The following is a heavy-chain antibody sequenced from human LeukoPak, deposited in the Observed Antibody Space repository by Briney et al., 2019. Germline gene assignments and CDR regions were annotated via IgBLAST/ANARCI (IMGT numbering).Heavy chain of an antibody. J-gene: IGHJ6*03. CDR3: ASTEVGLMVYATYYYYYMDV. Sequence: GGSLRLSCAASGFTFSSYAMSWVRQAPGKGLEWVSAISGSGGSTYYADSVKGRFTISRDNSKNTLYLQMNSLRAEDTAVYYCASTEVGLMVYATYYYYYMDVWGKGTTVTVSS. D-gene: IGHD2-8*01. V-gene: IGHV3-23*01. CDR1: GFTFSSYA. CDR2: ISGSGGST.